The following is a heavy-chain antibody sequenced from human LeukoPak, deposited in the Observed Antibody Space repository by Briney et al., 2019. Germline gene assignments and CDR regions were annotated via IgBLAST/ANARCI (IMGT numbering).Heavy chain of an antibody. Sequence: SETLSLTCTFSVDSISTYYWSWIRQPPGKGLEWIGYVYYSGSTNYNPSLKSRVTISVDTSKNQFSLKLSSVTAADTAVYYCARHGRDGYNYFDYWGQGTRVTVSS. CDR2: VYYSGST. D-gene: IGHD5-24*01. CDR1: VDSISTYY. J-gene: IGHJ4*02. V-gene: IGHV4-59*08. CDR3: ARHGRDGYNYFDY.